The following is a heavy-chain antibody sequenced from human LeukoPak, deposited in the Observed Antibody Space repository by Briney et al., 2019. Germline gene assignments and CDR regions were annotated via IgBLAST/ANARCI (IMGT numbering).Heavy chain of an antibody. CDR2: IYYSGST. V-gene: IGHV4-39*01. D-gene: IGHD2-15*01. CDR1: GGSISSSSYY. J-gene: IGHJ4*02. CDR3: ARVRYCSGGSCSSPTYFDY. Sequence: SETLSLTCTVSGGSISSSSYYWGWIRQPPGKGLEWIGSIYYSGSTYYNPSLKSRVTISVDTSKNQFSLKLSSVTAADTAVYYCARVRYCSGGSCSSPTYFDYWGQGTLVTVSS.